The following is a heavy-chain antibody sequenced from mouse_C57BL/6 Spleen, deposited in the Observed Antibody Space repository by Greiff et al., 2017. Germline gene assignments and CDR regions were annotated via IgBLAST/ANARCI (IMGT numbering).Heavy chain of an antibody. J-gene: IGHJ2*01. Sequence: QVQLPQPGAELVKPGASVTLSCKASGYTFTSYWMHWVKQRSGQGLEWIGMIHPNSGSNNYNEKFKSKATLTVDKSSSTAYMQLSSLTSEDSAVYVCARALPGSYYVDYWGQGTTLTVSS. V-gene: IGHV1-64*01. CDR1: GYTFTSYW. CDR3: ARALPGSYYVDY. CDR2: IHPNSGSN.